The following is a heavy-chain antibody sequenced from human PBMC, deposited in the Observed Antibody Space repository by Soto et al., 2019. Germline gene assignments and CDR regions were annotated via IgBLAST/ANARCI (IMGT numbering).Heavy chain of an antibody. V-gene: IGHV4-4*02. D-gene: IGHD2-21*01. J-gene: IGHJ3*02. CDR1: GGSVISSSW. Sequence: SETLSLTCGVSGGSVISSSWWTWVRQSPGKGLEWIGEIYHAGSPNYNPSFQSRISISLDKSKNTFSLRLTSVTAADAAIYYCARGSSFRGDFDIWGQGTTVTVSS. CDR3: ARGSSFRGDFDI. CDR2: IYHAGSP.